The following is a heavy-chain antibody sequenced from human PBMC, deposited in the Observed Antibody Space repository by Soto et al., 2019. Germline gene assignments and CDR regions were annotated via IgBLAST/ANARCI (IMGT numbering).Heavy chain of an antibody. D-gene: IGHD2-15*01. Sequence: GVALRRSGAPSGFTFIRYAVSLVHQSPGKGLEWVSAISGSVANTFYADSVKGRFTISRDNSKNTLWLQMNSLRVEDTATYYCAKDLGADGGSCFDSWGQGTLVTVSS. CDR1: GFTFIRYA. CDR2: ISGSVANT. V-gene: IGHV3-23*01. CDR3: AKDLGADGGSCFDS. J-gene: IGHJ5*01.